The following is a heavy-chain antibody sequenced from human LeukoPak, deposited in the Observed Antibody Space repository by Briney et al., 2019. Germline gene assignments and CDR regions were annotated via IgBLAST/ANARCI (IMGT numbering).Heavy chain of an antibody. V-gene: IGHV3-23*01. J-gene: IGHJ6*03. CDR2: IGGSDGRT. CDR3: AKDSSSYDWGYMDV. Sequence: GGSLRLSCAASGFTLSTYAMSWVRQAPGKGLEWVSLIGGSDGRTRYTDSVKGRFTISRDNSKTTLYLEMNSLRAEDTAVYYCAKDSSSYDWGYMDVWGKGTTVTISS. D-gene: IGHD3-22*01. CDR1: GFTLSTYA.